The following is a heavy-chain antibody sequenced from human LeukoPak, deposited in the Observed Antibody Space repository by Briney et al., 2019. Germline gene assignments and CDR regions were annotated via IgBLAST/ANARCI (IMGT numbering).Heavy chain of an antibody. CDR2: IYSSGSS. CDR3: ARERYNTGWYSDY. J-gene: IGHJ4*02. Sequence: SETLSLTCTVSGGSISGCYWSWIRQPAGKGLEWIGRIYSSGSSNYNPSLKSRVTMSVDTSKKQFSLKLSSVTAADTAVYFCARERYNTGWYSDYWGQGTLVTVSS. CDR1: GGSISGCY. V-gene: IGHV4-4*07. D-gene: IGHD6-19*01.